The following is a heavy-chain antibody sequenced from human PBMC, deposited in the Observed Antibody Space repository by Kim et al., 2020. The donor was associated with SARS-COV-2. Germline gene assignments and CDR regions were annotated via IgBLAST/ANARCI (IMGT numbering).Heavy chain of an antibody. CDR2: IYYSGST. Sequence: SETLSLTCTVSGGSISSYYWSWIRQPPGKGLEWIGYIYYSGSTNYNPSLKSRVTISVDTSKNQFSLKLSSVTAADTAVYYCASRMNFYDSSGYPESDAF. V-gene: IGHV4-59*01. D-gene: IGHD3-22*01. CDR1: GGSISSYY. J-gene: IGHJ3*01. CDR3: ASRMNFYDSSGYPESDAF.